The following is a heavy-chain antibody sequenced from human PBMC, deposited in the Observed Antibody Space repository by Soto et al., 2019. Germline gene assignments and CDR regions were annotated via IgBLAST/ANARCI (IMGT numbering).Heavy chain of an antibody. CDR3: ARGLPPPYSSSWGYYFDY. V-gene: IGHV4-34*01. CDR1: GGSFSGYY. D-gene: IGHD6-13*01. Sequence: SETLSLTCAVYGGSFSGYYWSWIRQPPGKGLEWIGEINHSGSTNYNPSLKSRVTISVDTSKNQFSLKLSSVTAADTAVYYCARGLPPPYSSSWGYYFDYWGQGTLVTVSS. J-gene: IGHJ4*02. CDR2: INHSGST.